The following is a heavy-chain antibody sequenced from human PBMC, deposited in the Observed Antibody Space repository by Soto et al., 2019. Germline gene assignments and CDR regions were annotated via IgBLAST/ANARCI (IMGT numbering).Heavy chain of an antibody. D-gene: IGHD3-10*01. CDR3: ARGSKTTGYFDL. Sequence: QVQLVQSGAEVKKPGSSVKVSCRASGGTFSNYAISWVRQAPGQGLEWMGGIIPLFGTANYVQKFQGRVTITADKSTSTAYMALSSLRAEDTAVYYCARGSKTTGYFDLWGRGTLVTVSS. CDR1: GGTFSNYA. V-gene: IGHV1-69*06. J-gene: IGHJ2*01. CDR2: IIPLFGTA.